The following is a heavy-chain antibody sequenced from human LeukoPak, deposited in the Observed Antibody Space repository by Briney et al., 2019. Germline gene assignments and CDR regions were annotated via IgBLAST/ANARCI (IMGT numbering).Heavy chain of an antibody. J-gene: IGHJ6*02. CDR1: GGTFSSYA. V-gene: IGHV1-3*01. CDR3: ARDPSSWGYYYYGMDV. CDR2: INAGNGNT. Sequence: ASVKVSCKASGGTFSSYAISWVRQAPGQRLEWMGWINAGNGNTKYSQKFQGRVTITRDTSASTAYMELSSLRSEDTAVYYCARDPSSWGYYYYGMDVWGQGTTVTVSS. D-gene: IGHD6-6*01.